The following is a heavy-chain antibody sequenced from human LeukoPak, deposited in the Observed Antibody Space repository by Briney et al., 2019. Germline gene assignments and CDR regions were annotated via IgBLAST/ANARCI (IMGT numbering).Heavy chain of an antibody. J-gene: IGHJ3*02. D-gene: IGHD2-2*02. CDR3: AKERYCTISTCYTGSAFDI. Sequence: GGSLRLSCAASGFTFSTYWMTWVRQAPGKGPEWVASIKQDGSEKYYVDSVKGRLTISRDNAKNSLYLEMNTLRDDDTAVYYCAKERYCTISTCYTGSAFDIWGQGTMVTVSS. CDR2: IKQDGSEK. V-gene: IGHV3-7*04. CDR1: GFTFSTYW.